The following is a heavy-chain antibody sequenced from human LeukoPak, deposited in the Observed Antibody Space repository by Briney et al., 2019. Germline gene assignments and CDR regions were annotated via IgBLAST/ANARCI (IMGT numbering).Heavy chain of an antibody. CDR1: GFTFSNYG. D-gene: IGHD5-24*01. J-gene: IGHJ1*01. CDR3: ARAKRRDGYWAFFQH. Sequence: GGSLRLSCAASGFTFSNYGMHWVRQAPGKGLEWVAVIWFDESYKYYADSVKGRFTISRDNSNNTLYLQMTSLRVEDTAVYYCARAKRRDGYWAFFQHWGQGTLVPVSS. V-gene: IGHV3-33*01. CDR2: IWFDESYK.